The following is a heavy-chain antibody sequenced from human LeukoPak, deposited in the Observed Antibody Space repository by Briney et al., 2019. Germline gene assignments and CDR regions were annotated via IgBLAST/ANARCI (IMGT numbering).Heavy chain of an antibody. D-gene: IGHD3-22*01. CDR2: IYYSWST. V-gene: IGHV4-59*01. CDR3: ARDMHYYDSSAYYYYYYMDV. J-gene: IGHJ6*03. Sequence: SYTLSLSCTVSGGSISSYYWSWIRQPAGKGLELIGYIYYSWSTNYNPSLKSRVTISVDTSKNQFSLKRSSVTASDTAVYYCARDMHYYDSSAYYYYYYMDVWGKGTTVTISS. CDR1: GGSISSYY.